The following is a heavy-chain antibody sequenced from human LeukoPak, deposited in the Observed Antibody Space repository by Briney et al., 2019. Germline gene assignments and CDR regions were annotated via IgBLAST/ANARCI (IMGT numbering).Heavy chain of an antibody. CDR3: GTVGAIWFDI. CDR2: INPNSGGT. Sequence: GASVKVSCKASGYTFTDYYIHWVRQAPGQGLEWMGWINPNSGGTNYVQKFQGRVTMTRDTSISTAYMEMSRLRSDDTAVYYCGTVGAIWFDIWGQGTMVTVS. J-gene: IGHJ3*02. D-gene: IGHD1-26*01. CDR1: GYTFTDYY. V-gene: IGHV1-2*02.